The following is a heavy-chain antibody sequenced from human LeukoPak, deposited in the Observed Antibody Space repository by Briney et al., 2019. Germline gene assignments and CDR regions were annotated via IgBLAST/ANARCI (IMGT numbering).Heavy chain of an antibody. Sequence: KPSETLSLTCTVSGGSISSSSYYWGWIGQPPGKGLAWIGSIYYSGSTYHNPSLKSRVTISVDTSKNQFSLKLSSVTAADTAVYYCARSDLASEWEVQPGYFDYWGQGTLVTVSS. CDR3: ARSDLASEWEVQPGYFDY. D-gene: IGHD1-26*01. J-gene: IGHJ4*02. V-gene: IGHV4-39*01. CDR1: GGSISSSSYY. CDR2: IYYSGST.